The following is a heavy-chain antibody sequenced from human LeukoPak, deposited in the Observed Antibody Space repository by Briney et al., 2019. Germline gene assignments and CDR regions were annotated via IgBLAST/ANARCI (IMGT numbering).Heavy chain of an antibody. CDR3: ARLGDVIAATEGLDY. J-gene: IGHJ4*02. D-gene: IGHD2-15*01. CDR2: ISSTTTSI. Sequence: GGSLRLSCAASGFTFSSYEMNWVRQAPGKGLEWVSFISSTTTSIYYADSVKGRFTVSRDNVKNSLYLQMNRLRVEDTAVYYCARLGDVIAATEGLDYWGQGTLVTVSS. CDR1: GFTFSSYE. V-gene: IGHV3-48*03.